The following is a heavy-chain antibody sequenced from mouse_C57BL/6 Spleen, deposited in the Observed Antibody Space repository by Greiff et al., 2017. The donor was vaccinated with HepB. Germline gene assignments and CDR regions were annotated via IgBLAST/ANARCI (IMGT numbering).Heavy chain of an antibody. CDR1: GYSITSGYY. V-gene: IGHV3-6*01. CDR2: ISYDGST. Sequence: EVQLQESGPGLVKPSQSLSLTCSVTGYSITSGYYWNWIRQFPGNKLEWMGYISYDGSTNYNPSLKNRFSITRDTSKNQFFLKLNSVTTEDTATYYCARGTTDWYFDVWGTGTTVTVSS. J-gene: IGHJ1*03. CDR3: ARGTTDWYFDV. D-gene: IGHD1-1*01.